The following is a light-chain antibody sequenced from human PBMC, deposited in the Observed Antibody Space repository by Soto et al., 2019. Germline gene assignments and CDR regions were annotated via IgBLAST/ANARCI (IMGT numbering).Light chain of an antibody. J-gene: IGKJ5*01. V-gene: IGKV3-20*01. Sequence: IVLTHSPGTLSFSPGEMATLSFRTIQSVGSSYLAWYQQKPGQAPRLLIYGASRRATGIPDRFSGSGSGRDFTLTISGLEPEDFAVYYCQQYGSSPLISFGQGTRLENK. CDR1: QSVGSSY. CDR3: QQYGSSPLIS. CDR2: GAS.